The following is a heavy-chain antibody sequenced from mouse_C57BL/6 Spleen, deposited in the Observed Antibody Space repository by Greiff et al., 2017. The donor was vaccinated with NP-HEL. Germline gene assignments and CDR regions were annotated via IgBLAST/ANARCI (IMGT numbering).Heavy chain of an antibody. D-gene: IGHD2-3*01. V-gene: IGHV1-82*01. CDR2: IYPGDGDT. Sequence: QVQLQQSGPELVKPGASVKISCKASGYAFSSSWMNWVKQRPGKGLEWIGRIYPGDGDTNYNGKFKGKATLTADKSSSTAYMQLSSLTSEDSAVYFCAREKGLLRAMDYWGQGTSVTVSS. J-gene: IGHJ4*01. CDR1: GYAFSSSW. CDR3: AREKGLLRAMDY.